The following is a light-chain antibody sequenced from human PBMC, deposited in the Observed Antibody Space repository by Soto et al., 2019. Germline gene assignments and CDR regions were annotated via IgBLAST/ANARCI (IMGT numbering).Light chain of an antibody. J-gene: IGKJ4*01. CDR2: AAS. V-gene: IGKV1-39*01. CDR3: QQSYSTS. CDR1: QSISSY. Sequence: DIQMTQSPSSLSASVGDRVTITCRASQSISSYLNWYQQKPGKAPKLLIYAASSLQSGVPSRFSGSGSGTDFTLTISSLQPEDFETYYCQQSYSTSFGGGTKVDIK.